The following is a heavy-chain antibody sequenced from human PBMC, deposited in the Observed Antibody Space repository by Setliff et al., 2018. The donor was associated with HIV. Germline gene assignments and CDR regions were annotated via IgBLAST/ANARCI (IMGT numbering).Heavy chain of an antibody. D-gene: IGHD5-18*01. CDR1: GDSISSGSYY. CDR2: IHTTGST. CDR3: ARRGYSYVERVYYYYMDV. J-gene: IGHJ6*03. Sequence: KASETLSLTCSVSGDSISSGSYYWSWIRLPAGKGLEWNGQIHTTGSTNYNPSLTSLVTISVDTSKNQTSLKLSSVTAADTAMYYCARRGYSYVERVYYYYMDVWGKGTTVTVSS. V-gene: IGHV4-61*09.